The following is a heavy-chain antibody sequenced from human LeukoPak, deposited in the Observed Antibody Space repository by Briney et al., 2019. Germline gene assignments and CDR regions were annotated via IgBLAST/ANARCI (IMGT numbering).Heavy chain of an antibody. CDR2: ISAYNGNT. CDR1: GYTFTSYG. Sequence: GASVKVSCKASGYTFTSYGISWVRQAPGQGLEWMGWISAYNGNTNYAQKLQDRVTMTTDTSTSTAYMELRSLRSDDTAVYYCARDPGEVEYSSWWFDPWGQGTLVTVSS. D-gene: IGHD6-6*01. J-gene: IGHJ5*02. V-gene: IGHV1-18*01. CDR3: ARDPGEVEYSSWWFDP.